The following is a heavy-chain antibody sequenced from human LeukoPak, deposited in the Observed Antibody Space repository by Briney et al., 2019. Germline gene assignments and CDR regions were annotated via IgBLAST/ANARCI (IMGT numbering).Heavy chain of an antibody. Sequence: PSETLSLTCNVSADSISSSSYYWGWIRQPPGKGLEWIGTIYYSGNTYYNPSLESRVTISIDTAKNQFSLKLHSVTAADTAVYYCARENWGFDYWGQGTLVTVSS. D-gene: IGHD7-27*01. J-gene: IGHJ4*02. CDR1: ADSISSSSYY. CDR3: ARENWGFDY. V-gene: IGHV4-39*07. CDR2: IYYSGNT.